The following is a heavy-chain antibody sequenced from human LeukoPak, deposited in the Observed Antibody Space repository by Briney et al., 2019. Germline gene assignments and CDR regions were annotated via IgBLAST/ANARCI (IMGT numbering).Heavy chain of an antibody. V-gene: IGHV3-30*02. CDR1: GFTFSSYG. D-gene: IGHD6-19*01. CDR3: AKGARGSGWYNYYYMDV. CDR2: IRYDGSNK. J-gene: IGHJ6*03. Sequence: GGSLRLSCAASGFTFSSYGMHWVRQAPGKGLEWVAFIRYDGSNKYYADSVKGRFTISRDNSKNTLYLQMNSLRAEDTAVYYCAKGARGSGWYNYYYMDVWQRDHGHHLL.